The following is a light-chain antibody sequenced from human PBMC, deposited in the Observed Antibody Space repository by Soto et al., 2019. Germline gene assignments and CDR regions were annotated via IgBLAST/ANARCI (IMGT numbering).Light chain of an antibody. Sequence: EIVLTQSPGTLSLSPGERVTLSCRASQSVSSSYLAWYQQKPGQAPRLVIYGASSRATGIPDRLNGSGSGTDFTLTISRLEPEDFAVYYCQQYGSSLLTFGGGTKVEIK. V-gene: IGKV3-20*01. CDR2: GAS. J-gene: IGKJ4*01. CDR1: QSVSSSY. CDR3: QQYGSSLLT.